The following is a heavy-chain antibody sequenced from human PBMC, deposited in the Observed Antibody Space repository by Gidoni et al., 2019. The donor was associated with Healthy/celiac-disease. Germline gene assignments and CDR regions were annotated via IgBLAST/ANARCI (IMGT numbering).Heavy chain of an antibody. J-gene: IGHJ2*01. CDR2: ISGSCGST. CDR3: AKSKMTTVTEPSYWYFDL. D-gene: IGHD4-17*01. Sequence: EVQLLESGGGLVQPGGSLRLSCAASGFTFSSYAMSWVRQAPGQGLEWVSAISGSCGSTYYADSVKGRFTISRDNSKNTLYLQMNSLRAEDTAVYYCAKSKMTTVTEPSYWYFDLWGRGTLVTVSS. V-gene: IGHV3-23*01. CDR1: GFTFSSYA.